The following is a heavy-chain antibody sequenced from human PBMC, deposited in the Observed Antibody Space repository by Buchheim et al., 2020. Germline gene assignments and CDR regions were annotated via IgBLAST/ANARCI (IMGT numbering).Heavy chain of an antibody. CDR2: INPNSGGT. CDR3: ARAAGSAVAGTDEVYYYYGMDV. J-gene: IGHJ6*02. CDR1: GYTFTGYY. V-gene: IGHV1-2*04. Sequence: QVQLVQSGAEVKKPGASVKVSCKASGYTFTGYYMHWVRQAPGQGLEWMGWINPNSGGTNYAQKFQGWVTMTRDTSISTAYMELSRLRSDDTAVYYCARAAGSAVAGTDEVYYYYGMDVWGQGTT. D-gene: IGHD6-19*01.